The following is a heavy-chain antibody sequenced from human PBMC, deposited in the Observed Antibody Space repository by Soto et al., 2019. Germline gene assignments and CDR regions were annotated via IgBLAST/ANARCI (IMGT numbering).Heavy chain of an antibody. CDR1: GYTFTSYG. CDR2: ISAYNGNT. Sequence: ASVKVSCKASGYTFTSYGISWVRQAPGQGLEWMGWISAYNGNTNYAQKLQGRVTMTTDTSTSTAYMELRSLRSDDTAVYYCAREGIAAAGTAQSYYYYYGMDVWGQGNTVTVSS. V-gene: IGHV1-18*01. CDR3: AREGIAAAGTAQSYYYYYGMDV. D-gene: IGHD6-13*01. J-gene: IGHJ6*02.